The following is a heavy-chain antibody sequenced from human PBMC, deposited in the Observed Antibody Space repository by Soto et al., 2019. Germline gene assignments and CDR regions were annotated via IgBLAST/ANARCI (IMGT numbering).Heavy chain of an antibody. D-gene: IGHD1-26*01. CDR2: ISYSGST. Sequence: SETLSLTCTVSGDCVGSCGSYWSWIRQPPGKGLEWVGYISYSGSTAYNPSLKSRVAILVDTSKNQLSLILSSVTAADTASYFSTRARAYSGSDGDPCAQGLLLTVS. J-gene: IGHJ5*02. CDR1: GDCVGSCGSY. CDR3: TRARAYSGSDGDP. V-gene: IGHV4-61*08.